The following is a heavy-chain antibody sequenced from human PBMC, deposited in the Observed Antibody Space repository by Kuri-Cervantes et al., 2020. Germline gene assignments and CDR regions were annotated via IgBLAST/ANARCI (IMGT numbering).Heavy chain of an antibody. CDR1: GFAFSDYY. J-gene: IGHJ4*02. CDR2: ISSSGSTI. V-gene: IGHV3-11*04. CDR3: AKGGDGYNYRIY. D-gene: IGHD5-24*01. Sequence: GESLKISCAASGFAFSDYYMSWIRQAPGRGLEWISYISSSGSTIYYADSVKGRFTISRDNSKNTLYLQMNSLRAEDTAVYYCAKGGDGYNYRIYWGQGTLVTVSS.